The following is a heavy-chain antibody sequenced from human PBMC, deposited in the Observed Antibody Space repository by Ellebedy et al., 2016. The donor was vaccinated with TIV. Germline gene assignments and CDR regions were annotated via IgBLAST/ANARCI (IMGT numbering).Heavy chain of an antibody. J-gene: IGHJ6*02. V-gene: IGHV3-23*01. CDR2: ISGSGDIT. Sequence: PGGSLRLSCAVSGFTFSSYAMSWVRQAPGKGLEWVSAISGSGDITYYADSVKGRFTTSRDNSKSTLFLQMNSLRAEDTAVYYCAKGRGGDYVIFGMDVWGQGTTVTVSS. D-gene: IGHD4-17*01. CDR1: GFTFSSYA. CDR3: AKGRGGDYVIFGMDV.